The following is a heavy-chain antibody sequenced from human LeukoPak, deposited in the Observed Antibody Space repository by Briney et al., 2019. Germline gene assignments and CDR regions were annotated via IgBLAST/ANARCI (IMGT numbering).Heavy chain of an antibody. CDR3: ARENVVYGDYVYYFDY. V-gene: IGHV3-9*01. CDR2: ISWNSGSI. Sequence: AGGSLRLSCAASGFTFDDYAMHWVRQAPGKGLEWVSGISWNSGSIGYADSVKGRFTISRDNAKNSLYLQMNSLRAEDTALYYCARENVVYGDYVYYFDYWGQGTLVTVSS. D-gene: IGHD4-17*01. CDR1: GFTFDDYA. J-gene: IGHJ4*02.